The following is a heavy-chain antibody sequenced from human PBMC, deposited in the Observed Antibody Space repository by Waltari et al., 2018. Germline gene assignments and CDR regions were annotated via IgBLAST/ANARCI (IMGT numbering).Heavy chain of an antibody. V-gene: IGHV4-34*01. CDR1: GGSFSGYY. J-gene: IGHJ5*02. Sequence: QVQLQQWGAGLLKPSETLSLTCAVYGGSFSGYYWSWIRQPPGKGLEWIGEINHSGSTNYNPSLKSRVTISVDTSKNQFSLKLSSVTAADTAVYYCARGRRGTMVVTRFRGENWFDPWGQGTLVTVSS. CDR2: INHSGST. D-gene: IGHD2-21*02. CDR3: ARGRRGTMVVTRFRGENWFDP.